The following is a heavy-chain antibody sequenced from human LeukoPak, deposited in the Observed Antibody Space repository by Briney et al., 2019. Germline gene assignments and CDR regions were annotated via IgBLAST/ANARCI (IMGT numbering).Heavy chain of an antibody. CDR2: INSNSGGT. CDR1: GYSFTGYY. Sequence: GASVKVSCKASGYSFTGYYMHWVRQAPGQGLEWMGWINSNSGGTNYAQKFQGRVTMTRDTSISTAYMELSRLRSDDTAVYYCAREIPITMVRGVTHVTDYWGQGTLVTVSS. V-gene: IGHV1-2*02. D-gene: IGHD3-10*01. J-gene: IGHJ4*02. CDR3: AREIPITMVRGVTHVTDY.